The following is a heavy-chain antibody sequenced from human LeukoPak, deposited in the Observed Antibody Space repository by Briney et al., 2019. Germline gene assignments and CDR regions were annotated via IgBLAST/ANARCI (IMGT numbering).Heavy chain of an antibody. CDR1: GDSISSYY. J-gene: IGHJ6*02. V-gene: IGHV4-59*08. Sequence: PSEILSLTCTVSGDSISSYYWSWIRQPPGKGLEWIGYIYYSGSTNYNPSLKSRVTISVDTSKNQFSLKLSSVTAADTAVYYCAISPVDGMDVWGQGTTVTVSS. CDR2: IYYSGST. CDR3: AISPVDGMDV.